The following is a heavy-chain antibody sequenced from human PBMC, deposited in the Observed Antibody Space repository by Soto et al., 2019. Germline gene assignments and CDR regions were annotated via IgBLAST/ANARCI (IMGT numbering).Heavy chain of an antibody. V-gene: IGHV3-23*01. J-gene: IGHJ4*02. CDR3: AKGRYSSGWKNYFDY. D-gene: IGHD6-19*01. CDR1: GFTFSSYA. CDR2: ISGSGGST. Sequence: PGGSLRLSCAASGFTFSSYAMSWVRQAPGKGLEWVSAISGSGGSTYYADSVKGRFTISRDNSKNTLYLQMNSLRAEDTAVYYCAKGRYSSGWKNYFDYWGQGTLVTVSS.